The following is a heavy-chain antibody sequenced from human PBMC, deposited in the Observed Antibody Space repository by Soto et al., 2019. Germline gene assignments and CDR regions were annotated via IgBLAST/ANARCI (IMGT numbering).Heavy chain of an antibody. CDR1: GFTFNNYA. D-gene: IGHD2-15*01. CDR2: ISDSATTT. J-gene: IGHJ4*02. V-gene: IGHV3-23*01. CDR3: ARGYVGSWAHFDS. Sequence: EDQLLESGGGSAQPGGSLRLSCVASGFTFNNYAMNWVRQAPGKGLEWVSSISDSATTTYYADSVKGRFTISRDNSKNTLHLQMNSLRAEDTAVYVCARGYVGSWAHFDSWGQGTLFTVSS.